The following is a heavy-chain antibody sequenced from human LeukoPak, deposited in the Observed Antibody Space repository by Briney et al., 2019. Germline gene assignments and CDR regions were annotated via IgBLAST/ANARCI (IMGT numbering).Heavy chain of an antibody. CDR2: ISGSGGST. CDR1: GFTFSSYA. D-gene: IGHD6-19*01. V-gene: IGHV3-23*01. CDR3: AKGLHSSGWYYFDY. Sequence: GGSLRLSCAASGFTFSSYAMSWARQAPGKGLEWVSAISGSGGSTYYADSVKGRFTISRDNSKNTLYLQMNSLRAEDTAVYYCAKGLHSSGWYYFDYWGQGTLVTVSS. J-gene: IGHJ4*02.